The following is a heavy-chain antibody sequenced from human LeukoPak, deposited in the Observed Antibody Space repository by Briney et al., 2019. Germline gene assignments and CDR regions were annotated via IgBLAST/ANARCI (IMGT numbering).Heavy chain of an antibody. CDR2: INPDVCST. CDR1: GYTFTNYH. J-gene: IGHJ4*02. D-gene: IGHD2-2*01. Sequence: ASVKVSCKASGYTFTNYHMHWARQAPGQGLEWIGLINPDVCSTIYPQKFQGRVTMTRDTSTSTVYMELSSLRSEDTAVYYCARALSGTSRMGNDYWGQGTLVTVSS. V-gene: IGHV1-46*01. CDR3: ARALSGTSRMGNDY.